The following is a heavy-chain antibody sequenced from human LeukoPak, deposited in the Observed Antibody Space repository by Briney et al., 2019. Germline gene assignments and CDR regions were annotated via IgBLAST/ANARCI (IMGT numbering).Heavy chain of an antibody. CDR3: AGKAAAGFRVFDY. CDR1: GFTFSSYG. J-gene: IGHJ4*02. D-gene: IGHD6-13*01. Sequence: GGSLRLSCAASGFTFSSYGMHWVRQAPGKGLEWVSTISGSSGSTYYADSVKGRFTISRDNSKNTLYLQMNSLRAEDTAVYYCAGKAAAGFRVFDYWGQGTLVTVSS. CDR2: ISGSSGST. V-gene: IGHV3-23*01.